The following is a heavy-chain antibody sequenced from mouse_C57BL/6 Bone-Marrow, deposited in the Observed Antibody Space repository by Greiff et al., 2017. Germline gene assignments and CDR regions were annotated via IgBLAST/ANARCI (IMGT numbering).Heavy chain of an antibody. Sequence: VQLQQPGAELVKPGASVKLSCKASGYTFTRYWMHWVRQRPGQGLEWLGMIHPNSGSTNYNEKFQSKATLTVDKSSSTAYMQLSSLTSEDSAVYYWAREYYRSSYEAGWGKGTLVTVSA. CDR2: IHPNSGST. J-gene: IGHJ3*01. D-gene: IGHD1-1*01. V-gene: IGHV1-64*01. CDR1: GYTFTRYW. CDR3: AREYYRSSYEAG.